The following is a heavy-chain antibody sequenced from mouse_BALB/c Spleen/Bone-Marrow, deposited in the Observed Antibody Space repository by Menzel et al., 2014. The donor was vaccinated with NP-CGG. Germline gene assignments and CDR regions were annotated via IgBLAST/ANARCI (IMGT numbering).Heavy chain of an antibody. D-gene: IGHD1-1*01. J-gene: IGHJ1*01. CDR1: GFNFKDTY. CDR2: IDPANGNT. CDR3: ASYYYGRYFDV. Sequence: VQLQQSGAELVKPGASVKLSCTASGFNFKDTYMHWVKQRPEQGPEWIGRIDPANGNTKYDPKFQGKATITADTSSNTTYLQLSSLTSEDTAVYYCASYYYGRYFDVWGAGTTVTVSS. V-gene: IGHV14-3*02.